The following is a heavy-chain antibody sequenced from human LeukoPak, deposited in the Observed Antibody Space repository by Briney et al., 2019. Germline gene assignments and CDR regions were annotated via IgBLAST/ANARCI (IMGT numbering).Heavy chain of an antibody. J-gene: IGHJ3*02. D-gene: IGHD1-1*01. CDR2: INPNSGGT. Sequence: GASVKVSCKASGYTFTSYGISWVRQAPGQGLEWMGWINPNSGGTNYAQRFQGRVTMTRDTSVSTAYMELSRLTSDDTAVYFCARGSPTGIFGAFEIWGQGTMVTVSS. CDR3: ARGSPTGIFGAFEI. V-gene: IGHV1-2*02. CDR1: GYTFTSYG.